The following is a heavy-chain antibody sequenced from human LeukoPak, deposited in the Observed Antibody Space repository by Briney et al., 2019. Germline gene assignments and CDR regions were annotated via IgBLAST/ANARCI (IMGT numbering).Heavy chain of an antibody. J-gene: IGHJ3*01. V-gene: IGHV3-53*01. D-gene: IGHD2-15*01. CDR1: GFTVSSNY. CDR2: IYSGGST. CDR3: AREILPHCRGYSCSSGSALDV. Sequence: PGGSLRLSCAASGFTVSSNYMSWVRQAPGKGLEWVSVIYSGGSTYHADSVKGRFTISRGNAKSSLYLQMDTLRAGDTAVYFCAREILPHCRGYSCSSGSALDVWGQGTMVIVSS.